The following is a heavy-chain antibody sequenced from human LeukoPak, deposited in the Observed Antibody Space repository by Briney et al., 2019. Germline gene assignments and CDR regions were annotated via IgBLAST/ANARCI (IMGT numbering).Heavy chain of an antibody. D-gene: IGHD2-2*01. Sequence: GGSLRLSCAASGFTFSSYAMHWVRQAPGKGLEWVAFVRSDGGIKYYADSVKGRFTISRDNSRTTVYSQMNSLRAEDTAVYHCAKDLPAAYFDYWGQGTLVTVSS. V-gene: IGHV3-30*02. CDR3: AKDLPAAYFDY. CDR2: VRSDGGIK. CDR1: GFTFSSYA. J-gene: IGHJ4*02.